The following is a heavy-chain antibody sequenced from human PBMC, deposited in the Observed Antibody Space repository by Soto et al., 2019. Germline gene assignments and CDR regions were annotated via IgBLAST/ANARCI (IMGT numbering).Heavy chain of an antibody. Sequence: GGSLRLSCAASGFICSSYDMSWVRQAQGKGLEWVSTILVSDSTHYEDSVRGRFTISRDRSKNTAYLQMNSLRAEDTAVYYCAKDLGSRLLWFGELDGMDVWGQGTTVTVSS. CDR2: ILVSDST. D-gene: IGHD3-10*01. V-gene: IGHV3-23*01. J-gene: IGHJ6*02. CDR1: GFICSSYD. CDR3: AKDLGSRLLWFGELDGMDV.